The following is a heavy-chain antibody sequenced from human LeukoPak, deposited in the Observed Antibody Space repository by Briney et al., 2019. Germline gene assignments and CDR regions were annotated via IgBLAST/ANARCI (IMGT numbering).Heavy chain of an antibody. CDR3: ARGPRVYFDY. J-gene: IGHJ4*02. Sequence: GGSLRLSCAASGFTFDDYTMHWVRQAPGKGLEWVSLISWDGGSTIYYADSVKGRFTISRDNAKNSLYLQMNSLRAEDTAVYYCARGPRVYFDYWGQGTLVTVSS. CDR1: GFTFDDYT. V-gene: IGHV3-43*01. CDR2: ISWDGGSTI.